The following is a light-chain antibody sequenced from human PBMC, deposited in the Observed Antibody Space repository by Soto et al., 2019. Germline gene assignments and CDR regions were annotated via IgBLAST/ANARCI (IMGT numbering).Light chain of an antibody. Sequence: QLVLTQSSSASASLGSSVKLTCTLSSGHSSYIIAWHQQQPGKGPRYLMKLEGSGSYNKGSGVPDRFSGSSPGADRYLTILNLQFADEADYYCQTWDSNLHWVFGGGTKLTVL. CDR3: QTWDSNLHWV. J-gene: IGLJ3*02. V-gene: IGLV4-60*02. CDR2: LEGSGSY. CDR1: SGHSSYI.